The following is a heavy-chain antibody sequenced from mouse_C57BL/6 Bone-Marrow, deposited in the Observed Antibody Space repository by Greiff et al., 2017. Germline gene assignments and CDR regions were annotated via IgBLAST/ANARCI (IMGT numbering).Heavy chain of an antibody. CDR1: GFSLTSYG. J-gene: IGHJ4*01. D-gene: IGHD1-1*01. V-gene: IGHV2-2*01. CDR3: ARRFYGYYAMDY. Sequence: VQLVESGPGLVQPSQSLSITCTVSGFSLTSYGVHWVRQSPGKGLEWLGVIWSGGSTDYNAAFISRLSISKDNSKSQVFFKMNSLQADDTAIYYCARRFYGYYAMDYWGQGTSVTVSS. CDR2: IWSGGST.